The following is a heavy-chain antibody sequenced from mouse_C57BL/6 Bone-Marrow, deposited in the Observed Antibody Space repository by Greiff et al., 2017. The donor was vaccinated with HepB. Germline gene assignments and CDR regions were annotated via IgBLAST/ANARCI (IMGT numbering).Heavy chain of an antibody. CDR2: IYPGGGYT. D-gene: IGHD1-1*01. V-gene: IGHV1-63*01. Sequence: QVHVKQSGAELVRPGTSVKMSCKASGYTFTNYWIGWAKQRPGHGLEWIGDIYPGGGYTNYNEKFKGKATLTADKSSSTAYMQFSSLTSEDSAIYYCARKGYYYYYAMDYWGQGTSVTVSS. J-gene: IGHJ4*01. CDR3: ARKGYYYYYAMDY. CDR1: GYTFTNYW.